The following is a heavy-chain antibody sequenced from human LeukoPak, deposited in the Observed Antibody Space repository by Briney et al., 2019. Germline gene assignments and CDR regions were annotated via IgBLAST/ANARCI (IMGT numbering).Heavy chain of an antibody. CDR2: ISGSGDGT. Sequence: GGSLRLSCAASGFTFSNYAMNWVRQAPGKGLEWVSTISGSGDGTYYADSVKGRFTISRDNSKNTLHLQMNSLRAEDTAVYYCAKGGTGYCSSTSCLYYFDYWGQGTLVTVSS. D-gene: IGHD2-2*01. V-gene: IGHV3-23*01. J-gene: IGHJ4*02. CDR1: GFTFSNYA. CDR3: AKGGTGYCSSTSCLYYFDY.